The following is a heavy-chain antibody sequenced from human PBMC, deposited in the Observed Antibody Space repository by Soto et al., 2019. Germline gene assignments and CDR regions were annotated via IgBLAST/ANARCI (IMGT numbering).Heavy chain of an antibody. CDR1: GGTFSSYA. D-gene: IGHD4-4*01. CDR3: ATHLTTVTPQGMDV. V-gene: IGHV1-69*13. CDR2: IIPIFGTA. J-gene: IGHJ6*02. Sequence: SVKVSCKASGGTFSSYAISWVRQAPGQGLEWMGGIIPIFGTANYAQKFQGRVTITADESTSTAYMELSSLRSEDTAVYYCATHLTTVTPQGMDVWGQGTTVNVS.